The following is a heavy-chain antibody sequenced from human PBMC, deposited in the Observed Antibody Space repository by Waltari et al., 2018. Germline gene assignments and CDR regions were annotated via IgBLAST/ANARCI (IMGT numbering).Heavy chain of an antibody. CDR2: CNPNSWNT. D-gene: IGHD6-13*01. CDR3: ARGHIAAVD. Sequence: QVQLVQSGAEVKKPGASVKVSCKASGYTFTGYYMHWVRQAPGQGLEGMGRCNPNSWNTGYAQKFQCRVTITRNTSISTAYMELSSLRSEDTAVYYCARGHIAAVDWGQGTLVTVSS. CDR1: GYTFTGYY. J-gene: IGHJ4*02. V-gene: IGHV1-8*03.